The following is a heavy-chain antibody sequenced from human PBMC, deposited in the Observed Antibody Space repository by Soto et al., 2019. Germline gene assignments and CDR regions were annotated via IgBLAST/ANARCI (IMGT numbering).Heavy chain of an antibody. Sequence: QLHLVQSGAVVKKPGASVTVSCSASGYPVTAYYMHWVRQAPGRGLEWMGGINPATGAAKYTQTFRGRVTMTRDTSTSTVFMELSGLTAEDAASFYWARGGAVGGAGAAAFDMWGQGTLVTVSS. CDR3: ARGGAVGGAGAAAFDM. CDR1: GYPVTAYY. V-gene: IGHV1-2*02. D-gene: IGHD1-26*01. CDR2: INPATGAA. J-gene: IGHJ3*02.